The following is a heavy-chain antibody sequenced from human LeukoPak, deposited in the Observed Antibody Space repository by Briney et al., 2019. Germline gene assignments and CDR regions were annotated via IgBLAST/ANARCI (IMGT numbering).Heavy chain of an antibody. V-gene: IGHV4-34*01. D-gene: IGHD3-10*01. J-gene: IGHJ4*02. CDR1: GESFSGYS. CDR2: VNHSGST. CDR3: ARGVYYGSGSYN. Sequence: SESLSLTCTVYGESFSGYSCTWIRHPPGKRKNWIAEVNHSGSTNYNPSLKSRVTISLDTSKNQFLLKLSSVTAADTAVYYCARGVYYGSGSYNWGQGTLVTVSS.